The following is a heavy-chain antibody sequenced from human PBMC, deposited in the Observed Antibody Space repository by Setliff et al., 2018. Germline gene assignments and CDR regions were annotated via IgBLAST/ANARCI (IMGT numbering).Heavy chain of an antibody. CDR3: ARGESNYYGSGSYFNYFDY. J-gene: IGHJ4*02. V-gene: IGHV4-59*01. CDR2: IYYSGST. Sequence: SETLSLTCTVSGGSISSYYWSWIRQPPGKGLEWIGYIYYSGSTNYNPSLKSRVTISVDTSKNQFSLKLSSVTAADTAVYYCARGESNYYGSGSYFNYFDYWGQGTLVTVSS. D-gene: IGHD3-10*01. CDR1: GGSISSYY.